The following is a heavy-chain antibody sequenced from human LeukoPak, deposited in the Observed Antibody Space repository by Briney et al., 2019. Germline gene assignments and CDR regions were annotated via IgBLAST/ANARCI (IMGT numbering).Heavy chain of an antibody. Sequence: SETLSLTCTVSGASISNYYWKWIRQPPGKGLEWIGYVYYSGSTNYNPSLKSRVSISVDTSKNQFSLKLSSVTAADTAVYYCARVGTLVRGLIDHWGQGTLVTVSS. J-gene: IGHJ4*02. CDR2: VYYSGST. V-gene: IGHV4-59*01. CDR3: ARVGTLVRGLIDH. D-gene: IGHD3-10*01. CDR1: GASISNYY.